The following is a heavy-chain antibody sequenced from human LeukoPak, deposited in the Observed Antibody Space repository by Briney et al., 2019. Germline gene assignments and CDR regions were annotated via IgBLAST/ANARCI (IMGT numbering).Heavy chain of an antibody. CDR2: ISAYNGNT. CDR3: ARESVLLWFGEYNWFDP. Sequence: ASVKVSCKASGYTFTSYGISWVRQAPGQGLEWMGWISAYNGNTNYAEKLQGRVTMTTDTSTSTAYMELRSLRSDDTAVYYCARESVLLWFGEYNWFDPWGQGTLVTVSS. D-gene: IGHD3-10*01. CDR1: GYTFTSYG. V-gene: IGHV1-18*01. J-gene: IGHJ5*02.